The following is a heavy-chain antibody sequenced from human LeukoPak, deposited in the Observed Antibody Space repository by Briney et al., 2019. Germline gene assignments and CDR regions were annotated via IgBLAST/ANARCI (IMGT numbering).Heavy chain of an antibody. CDR3: ARGLGYSRSSLWGY. V-gene: IGHV4-59*01. CDR2: IYYSGSS. J-gene: IGHJ4*02. D-gene: IGHD6-6*01. Sequence: SETLCLTCAVSGGSISSYYWSWIRQPPGKGLEWIGYIYYSGSSNYNPSLKSRVTISVDTSKNQFSLKLSSVTAADTAVYYCARGLGYSRSSLWGYWGQGTLVTVSS. CDR1: GGSISSYY.